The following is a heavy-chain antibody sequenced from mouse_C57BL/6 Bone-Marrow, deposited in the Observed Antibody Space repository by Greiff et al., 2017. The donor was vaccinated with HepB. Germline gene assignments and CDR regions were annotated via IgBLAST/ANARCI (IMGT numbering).Heavy chain of an antibody. CDR2: ISSGGSYT. CDR1: GFTFSSYG. V-gene: IGHV5-6*01. J-gene: IGHJ4*01. Sequence: EVQRVESGGDLVKPGGSLKLSCAASGFTFSSYGMSWVRQTPDKRLEWVATISSGGSYTYYTDSVKGRCTISRDNAKNTLYLQMRSLKSVDTAMYYCAKPPSVYAMDYWGQGTSVTVSS. CDR3: AKPPSVYAMDY.